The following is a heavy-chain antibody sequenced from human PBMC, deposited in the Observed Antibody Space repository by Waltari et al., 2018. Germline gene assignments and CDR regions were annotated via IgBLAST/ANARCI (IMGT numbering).Heavy chain of an antibody. J-gene: IGHJ4*02. CDR2: ISGSGGST. D-gene: IGHD3-22*01. V-gene: IGHV3-23*04. CDR1: GFTCSSYA. CDR3: AKGVDYYDSSSFDY. Sequence: EVQLVESGGGLVQPGGSLRLACAASGFTCSSYAMSLVRQPPGKRLEWVSAISGSGGSTYYADSVKGRFTISRDNSKNTLYLQMNSLRAEDTAVYYCAKGVDYYDSSSFDYWGQGTLVTVSS.